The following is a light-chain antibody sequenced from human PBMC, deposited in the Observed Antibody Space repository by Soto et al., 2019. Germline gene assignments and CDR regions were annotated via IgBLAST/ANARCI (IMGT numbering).Light chain of an antibody. CDR1: NSDVNY. CDR2: EVI. Sequence: QSALSHPGSVSWAPGHSITISCTGTNSDVNYVSWHQQHPGKAPKLMIYEVINRSSGVSTRFSGSKSGNTASLTISGLQAEEQADYYCSSSTSSNTFVFGTGTKVTVL. V-gene: IGLV2-14*01. J-gene: IGLJ1*01. CDR3: SSSTSSNTFV.